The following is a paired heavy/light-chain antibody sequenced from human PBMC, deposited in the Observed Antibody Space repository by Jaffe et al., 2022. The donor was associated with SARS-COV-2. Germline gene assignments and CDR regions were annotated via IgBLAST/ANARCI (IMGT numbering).Light chain of an antibody. Sequence: EIVMTQSPATLSVSPGERATLSCRASQSVSSNLAWYQQKPGQAPRLLIYGASTRATGIPARFSGSGSGTEFTLTISSLQSEDFAVYYCQQYNNWQGWTFGQGTKVEIK. CDR1: QSVSSN. J-gene: IGKJ1*01. V-gene: IGKV3-15*01. CDR3: QQYNNWQGWT. CDR2: GAS.
Heavy chain of an antibody. CDR2: IYTSGST. Sequence: QVQLQESGPGLVKPSETLSLTCTVSGGSISSYYWSWIRQPAGKGLEWIGRIYTSGSTNYNPSLKSRVTMSVDTSKNQFSLKLSSVTAADTAVYYCARGVYYGRRDYYGMDVWGQGTTVTVSS. D-gene: IGHD3-10*01. V-gene: IGHV4-4*07. J-gene: IGHJ6*02. CDR1: GGSISSYY. CDR3: ARGVYYGRRDYYGMDV.